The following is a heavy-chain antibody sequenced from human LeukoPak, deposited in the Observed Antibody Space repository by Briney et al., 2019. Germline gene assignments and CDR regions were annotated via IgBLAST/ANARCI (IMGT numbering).Heavy chain of an antibody. V-gene: IGHV4-34*01. CDR1: GGSFSGYY. J-gene: IGHJ4*02. Sequence: SETLSLTCAAYGGSFSGYYWSWIRQPPGKGLEWIGEINHSGSTNYNPSLKSRVTISVGTSKNQFSLKLSSVTAADTAVYYCARDHNASVFDYWGQGTLVTVSS. CDR3: ARDHNASVFDY. D-gene: IGHD1-1*01. CDR2: INHSGST.